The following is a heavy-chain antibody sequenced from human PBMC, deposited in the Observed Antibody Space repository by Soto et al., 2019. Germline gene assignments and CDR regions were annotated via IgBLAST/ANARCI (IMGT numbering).Heavy chain of an antibody. CDR3: AADKGLRDI. CDR2: IYYRGST. V-gene: IGHV4-30-4*02. Sequence: PSENLSTTCNSSGGTMTSGDSYGGWIRRAQGKGLEWIGYIYYRGSTHYNLSIKSRVTLSVDTSQNQFSLMLISVTASDAAIFYCAADKGLRDI. J-gene: IGHJ3*02. CDR1: GGTMTSGDSY.